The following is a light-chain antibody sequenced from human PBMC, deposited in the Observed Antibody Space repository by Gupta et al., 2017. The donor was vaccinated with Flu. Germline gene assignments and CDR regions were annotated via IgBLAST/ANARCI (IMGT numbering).Light chain of an antibody. CDR3: QQYGDSPPTT. CDR2: SAS. J-gene: IGKJ1*01. Sequence: IVLTQSPGTLSLSPGERVTLSCRASKSITRNYLAWYQQKPGQPPRLLIHSASSRATGIPDRFSDSGSGTDFTLTINGLEPEDFAVYYCQQYGDSPPTTFGQGTRVEIK. V-gene: IGKV3-20*01. CDR1: KSITRNY.